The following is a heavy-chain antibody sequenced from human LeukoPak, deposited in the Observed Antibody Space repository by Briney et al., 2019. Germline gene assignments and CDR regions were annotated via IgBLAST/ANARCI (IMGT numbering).Heavy chain of an antibody. CDR2: IYYSGST. D-gene: IGHD6-13*01. CDR3: AGAFDSSWSLDAFDT. Sequence: SETLSLTCTVSGGSISSYYWSWIRQPPGKGLEWIGYIYYSGSTNYNPSLKSRVTISVDTSKNQFSLKLSSVTAADTAVYYCAGAFDSSWSLDAFDTWGQGTMVTVSS. CDR1: GGSISSYY. V-gene: IGHV4-59*01. J-gene: IGHJ3*02.